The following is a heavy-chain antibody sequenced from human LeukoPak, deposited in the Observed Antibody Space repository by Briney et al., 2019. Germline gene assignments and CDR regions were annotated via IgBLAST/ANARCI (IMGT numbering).Heavy chain of an antibody. CDR2: ISGSGGST. J-gene: IGHJ4*02. D-gene: IGHD4-11*01. V-gene: IGHV3-23*01. CDR1: GFTFSSYA. CDR3: AKEGDYRRWVSFDY. Sequence: GGSLRLSCAASGFTFSSYAMSWVRQAPGKGLEWVSAISGSGGSTYYADSVKGRFTVSRGNSKNTLYLQMNSLRAEDTAVYYCAKEGDYRRWVSFDYWGQGTLVTVSS.